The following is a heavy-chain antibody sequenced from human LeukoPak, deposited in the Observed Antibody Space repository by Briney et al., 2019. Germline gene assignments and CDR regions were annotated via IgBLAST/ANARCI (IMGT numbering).Heavy chain of an antibody. CDR2: IYHSGST. J-gene: IGHJ3*02. Sequence: PSETLSLTCAVSGGSISSGGYSWSWIRQPPGKGLEWIWYIYHSGSTYYNPSLKSRVTISVDRSKNQFSLKLSSVTAADTAVYYCARGFTAGTPPADAFDIWGQGTLVTVSS. V-gene: IGHV4-30-2*01. CDR3: ARGFTAGTPPADAFDI. D-gene: IGHD1-1*01. CDR1: GGSISSGGYS.